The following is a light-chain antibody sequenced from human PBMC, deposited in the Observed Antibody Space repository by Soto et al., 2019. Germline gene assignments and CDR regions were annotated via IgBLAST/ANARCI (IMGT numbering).Light chain of an antibody. CDR3: QQLTTYPLS. Sequence: AIQLTQSPSTLSASVGDTVTITCRASHDISSTLVWYRQKPGKAPMLLIYNASILQDEIPSRYSGRGSGTDFTLTISSLQAEDFATFYCQQLTTYPLSFGGGTKVEIK. V-gene: IGKV1-13*02. CDR2: NAS. J-gene: IGKJ4*01. CDR1: HDISST.